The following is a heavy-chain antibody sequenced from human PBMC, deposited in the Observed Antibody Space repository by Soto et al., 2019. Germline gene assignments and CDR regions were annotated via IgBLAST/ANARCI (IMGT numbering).Heavy chain of an antibody. D-gene: IGHD6-13*01. Sequence: ASVKVSCKGSGYTFTGYYMHWVLQAPGQGLEWMGWINPNSGGTNYAQKFQGWVTMTRDTSISTAYMELSRLRSDDTAVYYCAREKGSSWYRLDYYYGMDVWGQGTTVTVSS. J-gene: IGHJ6*02. CDR3: AREKGSSWYRLDYYYGMDV. V-gene: IGHV1-2*04. CDR2: INPNSGGT. CDR1: GYTFTGYY.